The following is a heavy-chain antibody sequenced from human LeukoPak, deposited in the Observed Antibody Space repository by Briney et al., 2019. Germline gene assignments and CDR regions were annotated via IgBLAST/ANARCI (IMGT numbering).Heavy chain of an antibody. D-gene: IGHD5-12*01. V-gene: IGHV4-59*01. CDR3: ARSPTYGGYPANFDY. CDR2: IYYSGST. CDR1: GVSISSYY. Sequence: SETLSLTCTVSGVSISSYYWSWIRQPPGKGLEWIGYIYYSGSTNYNPSLKSRVTISVDTSKNQFSLKLSSATAADTAVYYCARSPTYGGYPANFDYWGQGTLVTVSS. J-gene: IGHJ4*02.